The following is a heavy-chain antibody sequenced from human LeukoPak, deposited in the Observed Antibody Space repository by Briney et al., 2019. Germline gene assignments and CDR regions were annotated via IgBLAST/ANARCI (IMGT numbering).Heavy chain of an antibody. CDR2: IYYSGST. D-gene: IGHD5-12*01. CDR3: AREDRWLRFVE. V-gene: IGHV4-31*03. J-gene: IGHJ4*02. CDR1: GGSISRGGYD. Sequence: SQTLPLTCTVSGGSISRGGYDWGWIRQHPGKGWEWIGYIYYSGSTYYNPSLKSRVTISVDTSKNQFSLKLSSVTAADPAVYYCAREDRWLRFVEWGQGTLVTVSS.